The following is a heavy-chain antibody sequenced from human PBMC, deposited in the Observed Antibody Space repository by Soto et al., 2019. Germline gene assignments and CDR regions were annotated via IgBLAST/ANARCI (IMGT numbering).Heavy chain of an antibody. V-gene: IGHV4-59*01. D-gene: IGHD3-22*01. CDR1: GGSISSYY. Sequence: PSETLSLTCTVCGGSISSYYWSWIRQPPGKGLEWIGYIYYSGSTNYNPSLKSRVTISVDTSKNQFSLKLSSVTAADTAVYYCARETMIELTNWFDPWGQGTLVTVSS. CDR3: ARETMIELTNWFDP. J-gene: IGHJ5*02. CDR2: IYYSGST.